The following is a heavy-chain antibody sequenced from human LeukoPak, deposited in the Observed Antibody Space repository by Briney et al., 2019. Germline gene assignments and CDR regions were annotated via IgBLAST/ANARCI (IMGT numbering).Heavy chain of an antibody. V-gene: IGHV3-11*05. D-gene: IGHD3-22*01. Sequence: GGPLRLSCAASGFTFSDYYMSWIRQAPGKGLEWASYISSSSSYTNYADSVKGRFTISRDNAKNSLYLQMNSLRAEDTAVYYCAREIESRVGDYYYDSSGYSPRYNWFDPWGQGTLVTVSS. J-gene: IGHJ5*02. CDR3: AREIESRVGDYYYDSSGYSPRYNWFDP. CDR1: GFTFSDYY. CDR2: ISSSSSYT.